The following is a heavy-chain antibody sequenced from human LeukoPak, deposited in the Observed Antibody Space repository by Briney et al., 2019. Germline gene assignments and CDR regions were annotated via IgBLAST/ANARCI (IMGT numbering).Heavy chain of an antibody. J-gene: IGHJ6*02. CDR1: GGFISCFF. Sequence: SETLSLTCTVSGGFISCFFWICLRAPRGEGLVCFGYIYYGGSSNQKPSLKRRVTISVDTSKNQCSLKLSSVTAADTAVYCCARHEVYGDYYYHGMDVWGQGTTVTVCS. CDR2: IYYGGSS. D-gene: IGHD4-17*01. V-gene: IGHV4-59*08. CDR3: ARHEVYGDYYYHGMDV.